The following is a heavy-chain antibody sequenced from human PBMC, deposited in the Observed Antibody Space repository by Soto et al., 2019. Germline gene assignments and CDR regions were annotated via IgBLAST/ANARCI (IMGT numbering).Heavy chain of an antibody. CDR2: ISAYNGNT. D-gene: IGHD2-2*01. Sequence: ASVKVSCKASGYTFTSYGISWVRQAPGQGLEWMGWISAYNGNTNYAQKLQGRVTMTTDTSTSTAYMELRSLRSDDTAVYYCARAGWGDTTWYYYGMDVWGQGTTVTVSS. CDR1: GYTFTSYG. J-gene: IGHJ6*02. CDR3: ARAGWGDTTWYYYGMDV. V-gene: IGHV1-18*01.